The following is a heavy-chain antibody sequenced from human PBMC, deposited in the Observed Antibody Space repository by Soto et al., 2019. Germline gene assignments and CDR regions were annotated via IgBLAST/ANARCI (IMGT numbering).Heavy chain of an antibody. CDR3: ARDHNWNDGSDAFDI. V-gene: IGHV6-1*01. J-gene: IGHJ3*02. CDR2: TYYRSKWYN. D-gene: IGHD1-1*01. Sequence: PAQTLSLTCAISGDSVSSNSSAWNWIRQSPSRGLEWLGRTYYRSKWYNDYAVSVKSRITINPDTSKNQFSLQLNSVTPEDTAVNYCARDHNWNDGSDAFDIWGQGTMVTVSS. CDR1: GDSVSSNSSA.